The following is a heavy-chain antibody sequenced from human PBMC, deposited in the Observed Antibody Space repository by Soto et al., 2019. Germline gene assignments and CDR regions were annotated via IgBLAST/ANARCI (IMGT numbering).Heavy chain of an antibody. CDR2: IKSKTDGGTT. CDR3: TLQRLAPGGV. D-gene: IGHD1-1*01. CDR1: GFTLSYAW. V-gene: IGHV3-15*01. J-gene: IGHJ6*02. Sequence: PGGSLRLSCAASGFTLSYAWMSWVRQAPGKGLEWVGRIKSKTDGGTTDYAAPVKGRFTISRDESKNTLYLQMNSLKIEDTAVYYCTLQRLAPGGVWGQGTAVTVSS.